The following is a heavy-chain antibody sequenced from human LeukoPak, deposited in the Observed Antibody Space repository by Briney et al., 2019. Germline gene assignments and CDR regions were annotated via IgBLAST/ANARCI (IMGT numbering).Heavy chain of an antibody. V-gene: IGHV4-59*08. Sequence: SETLSLTCTVSGGSISSYHWSWFRQPPGKGLEWIGYIYYSGSTSYNPSLKSRVTVSVDTSKNQFSLKLSSVTAADTAVYYCARVDTRKYGPFDFWGQGTLVTVSS. CDR3: ARVDTRKYGPFDF. D-gene: IGHD1-14*01. J-gene: IGHJ4*02. CDR1: GGSISSYH. CDR2: IYYSGST.